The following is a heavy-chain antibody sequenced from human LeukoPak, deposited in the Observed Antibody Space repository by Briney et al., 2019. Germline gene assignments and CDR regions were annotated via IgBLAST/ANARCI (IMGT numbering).Heavy chain of an antibody. D-gene: IGHD1-26*01. Sequence: GGSLRLSCAASGFTVSSNYMSWVRQAPGKGLEWVSVIYSGGSTYYADSVKGRFTISRDNSKNTQYLQMNSLRAEDTAIYYCAKIVAISGRPREGFDYWGQGTLVTVSS. J-gene: IGHJ4*02. V-gene: IGHV3-53*01. CDR3: AKIVAISGRPREGFDY. CDR1: GFTVSSNY. CDR2: IYSGGST.